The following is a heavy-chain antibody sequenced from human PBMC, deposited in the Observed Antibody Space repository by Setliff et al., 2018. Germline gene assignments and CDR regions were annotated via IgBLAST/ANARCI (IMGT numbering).Heavy chain of an antibody. CDR2: INTNTGNP. V-gene: IGHV7-4-1*02. Sequence: ASVKVSCKASGYTFRSYAMNWVRQSPGQGLEWMGWINTNTGNPTYAQGFTGRFGFSLDTSVSTAYLQISSLKAEDTAVYYCARASRYGTIRYRGDYYMDVWGNGTTVTVSS. J-gene: IGHJ6*03. CDR3: ARASRYGTIRYRGDYYMDV. CDR1: GYTFRSYA. D-gene: IGHD5-12*01.